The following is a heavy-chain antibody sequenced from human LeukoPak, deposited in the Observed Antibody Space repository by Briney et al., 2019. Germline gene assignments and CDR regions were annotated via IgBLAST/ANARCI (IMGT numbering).Heavy chain of an antibody. CDR1: GFTFRSYW. CDR3: ARETYDILTGYYTPYYGMDV. CDR2: IKQDGSEK. Sequence: GGSLRLSCAASGFTFRSYWMSWVRQAPGKGLEWVANIKQDGSEKYYVDSVKGRFTISRDNAKNSLYLQMNSLRAEDTAVYYCARETYDILTGYYTPYYGMDVWGQGTTVTVSS. D-gene: IGHD3-9*01. V-gene: IGHV3-7*03. J-gene: IGHJ6*02.